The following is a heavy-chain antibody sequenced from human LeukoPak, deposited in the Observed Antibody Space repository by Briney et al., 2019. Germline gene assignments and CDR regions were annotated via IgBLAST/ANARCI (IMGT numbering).Heavy chain of an antibody. CDR3: ATASSYSGYYYYYMDV. CDR2: IYYSGST. Sequence: PSETLSLTCTVSGGSISSSSYYWGWIRQPPGKGLEWIGSIYYSGSTYYNPSLKSRVTISVDTSKNQFSLKLSSVTAADTAVYYCATASSYSGYYYYYMDVWGKGTTVTVSS. V-gene: IGHV4-39*01. J-gene: IGHJ6*03. D-gene: IGHD1-26*01. CDR1: GGSISSSSYY.